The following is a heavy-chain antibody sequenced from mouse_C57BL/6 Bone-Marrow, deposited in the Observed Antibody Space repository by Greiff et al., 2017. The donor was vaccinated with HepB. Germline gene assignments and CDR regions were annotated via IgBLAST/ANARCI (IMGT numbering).Heavy chain of an antibody. CDR2: IDPENGDT. D-gene: IGHD2-4*01. CDR3: TLMITTKD. J-gene: IGHJ3*01. V-gene: IGHV14-4*01. Sequence: EVQLQQSGAELVRPGASVKLSCTASGFNIKDDYMHWVKQRPEQGLEWIGWIDPENGDTEYASKFQGKATITADTSSNTAYLQLSSLTSEDTAVYYCTLMITTKDWGQGTLVTVSA. CDR1: GFNIKDDY.